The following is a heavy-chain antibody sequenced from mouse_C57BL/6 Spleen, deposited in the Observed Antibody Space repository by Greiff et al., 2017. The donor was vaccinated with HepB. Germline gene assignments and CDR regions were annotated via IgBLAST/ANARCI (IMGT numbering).Heavy chain of an antibody. CDR2: IYPGDGDT. CDR1: GYAFSSSW. CDR3: ARGDDGPAMDY. D-gene: IGHD2-3*01. J-gene: IGHJ4*01. V-gene: IGHV1-82*01. Sequence: QVQLQQSGPELVKPGASVKISCKASGYAFSSSWMNWVKQRPGKGLEWIGRIYPGDGDTNCNGKFKGKATLTADKSSSTAYMQLSSLTSEDSAVYFCARGDDGPAMDYWGQGTSVTVSS.